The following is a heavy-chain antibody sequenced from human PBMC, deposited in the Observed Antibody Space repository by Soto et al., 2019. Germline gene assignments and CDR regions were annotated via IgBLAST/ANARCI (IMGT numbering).Heavy chain of an antibody. CDR1: GFNFKQFA. V-gene: IGHV3-23*01. CDR2: ISCCGGST. J-gene: IGHJ4*02. D-gene: IGHD6-19*01. Sequence: ESGGGVVQPGGSLRLSCVASGFNFKQFAMSWVRQAPGEGLEWVSGISCCGGSTSYADSVKGRFSIARDDSTNTLSLQMNNLRVEDTAQYYCAKADGEQWLLPHLDKWGQGTLVTVS. CDR3: AKADGEQWLLPHLDK.